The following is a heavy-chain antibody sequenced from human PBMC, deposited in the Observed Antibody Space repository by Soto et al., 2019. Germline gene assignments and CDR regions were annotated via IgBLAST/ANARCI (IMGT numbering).Heavy chain of an antibody. D-gene: IGHD6-19*01. CDR2: ISSSSNTI. CDR3: ARDGSSGWYARYSFDY. V-gene: IGHV3-48*02. Sequence: EVQLVESGGGLVQPGGSLRLSCAASGFTFSSYSMNWVRQAPGKGLEWVSYISSSSNTIYYADSVKGRFTISRDNAKNSLYLQMNSLRDEATAVYYCARDGSSGWYARYSFDYWGQGTLVTVSS. J-gene: IGHJ4*02. CDR1: GFTFSSYS.